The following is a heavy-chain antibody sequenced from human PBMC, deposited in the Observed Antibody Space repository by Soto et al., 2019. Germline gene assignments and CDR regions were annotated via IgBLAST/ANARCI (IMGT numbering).Heavy chain of an antibody. CDR3: ARAPPDSSAVFDY. J-gene: IGHJ4*02. Sequence: QVQLVQSGAEVKKPGSSVKVSCKASGGTFSSYTISWVRQAPGQGLEWMGRIIPILGIANYAQKFQGRVTITADKSTSTAYMELSSLRSEDSAVYYCARAPPDSSAVFDYWGQGTLVTVSS. CDR1: GGTFSSYT. D-gene: IGHD3-22*01. CDR2: IIPILGIA. V-gene: IGHV1-69*02.